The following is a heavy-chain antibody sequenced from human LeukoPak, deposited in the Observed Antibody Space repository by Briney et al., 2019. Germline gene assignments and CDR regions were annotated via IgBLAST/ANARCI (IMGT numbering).Heavy chain of an antibody. CDR1: GFTFSSYA. Sequence: GGSLRLSCAASGFTFSSYAMNWVRQAPGKGLEWVSVISGSGGSTYYADSVKGRFTISRDNSKNTLYLQMNSLRAEDTAVYYCAKGYCSSTNYYAAEYFQHWGQSTLVTVSP. CDR2: ISGSGGST. V-gene: IGHV3-23*01. D-gene: IGHD2-2*01. J-gene: IGHJ1*01. CDR3: AKGYCSSTNYYAAEYFQH.